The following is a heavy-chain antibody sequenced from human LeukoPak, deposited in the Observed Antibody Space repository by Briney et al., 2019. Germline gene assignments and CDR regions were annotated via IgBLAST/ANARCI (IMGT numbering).Heavy chain of an antibody. Sequence: PGGSLRLSCAASGFTFSDHYMSWIRQAPGKGLEWVSYISSSGAIIYYADSVKGRFTISRDNAKNSLYLQMNSLRGEDTAVYYCATTFGVFWSGYPVDYWGQGTLVTVSS. CDR2: ISSSGAII. CDR3: ATTFGVFWSGYPVDY. V-gene: IGHV3-11*04. D-gene: IGHD3-3*01. CDR1: GFTFSDHY. J-gene: IGHJ4*02.